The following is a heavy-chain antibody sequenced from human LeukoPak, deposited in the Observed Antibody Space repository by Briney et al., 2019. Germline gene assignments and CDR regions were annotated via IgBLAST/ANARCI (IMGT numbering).Heavy chain of an antibody. Sequence: GGSLRLSCVGSGFMFSNYWMSWVRQAPGKGLEWVANINKDGSVAYSADSLKGRFTFSRDNAQNSLYLQMNSLRAEDTAIYYCATSTAAAGTDWGQGTLVAVSS. D-gene: IGHD6-13*01. CDR1: GFMFSNYW. J-gene: IGHJ4*02. CDR3: ATSTAAAGTD. CDR2: INKDGSVA. V-gene: IGHV3-7*03.